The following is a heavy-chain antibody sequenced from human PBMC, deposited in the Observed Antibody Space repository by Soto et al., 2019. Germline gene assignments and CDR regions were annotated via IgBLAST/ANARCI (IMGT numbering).Heavy chain of an antibody. CDR3: ARQHPLDSRVWYD. J-gene: IGHJ4*02. V-gene: IGHV5-51*01. CDR2: IYPRDSDV. Sequence: GESLKISCKVFGDSFTGFWVGWVRQVPGKGLEWVASIYPRDSDVRYNPSFQGQVTISADRSTTTAYLQWSSLKASDTAIYYCARQHPLDSRVWYDWGQGTLVTVSS. D-gene: IGHD6-19*01. CDR1: GDSFTGFW.